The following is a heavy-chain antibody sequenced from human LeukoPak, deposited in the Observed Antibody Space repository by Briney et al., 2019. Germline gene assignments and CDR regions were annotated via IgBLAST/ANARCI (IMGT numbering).Heavy chain of an antibody. CDR1: GGSFSGYY. V-gene: IGHV4-34*01. D-gene: IGHD3-10*01. J-gene: IGHJ4*02. CDR3: ARGKHYYGPGSYYNDY. CDR2: INHSGST. Sequence: SETLSLTCAVYGGSFSGYYWSWIRQPPGKGLEWIGEINHSGSTNYNPSLKSRVTISVDTSKNQFSLKLSSVTAADTAVYYCARGKHYYGPGSYYNDYWGQGTLVTVSS.